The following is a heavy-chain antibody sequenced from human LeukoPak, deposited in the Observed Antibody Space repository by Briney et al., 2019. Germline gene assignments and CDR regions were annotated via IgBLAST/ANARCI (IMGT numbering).Heavy chain of an antibody. V-gene: IGHV3-30*03. CDR1: GFTLNTYG. J-gene: IGHJ5*02. CDR3: AGKPYGSGTYYNNWFDP. D-gene: IGHD3-10*01. CDR2: ISNDGGNR. Sequence: GRSLRLSCAGSGFTLNTYGMHWVRQPPGKGLEWVAVISNDGGNRFYADSVKGRSTISRDNSENTVYLQMDSLRPEDTAVYYCAGKPYGSGTYYNNWFDPWGQGTLVTVSS.